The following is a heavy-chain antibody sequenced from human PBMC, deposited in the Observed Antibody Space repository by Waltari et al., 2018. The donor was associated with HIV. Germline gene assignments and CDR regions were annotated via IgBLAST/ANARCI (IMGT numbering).Heavy chain of an antibody. J-gene: IGHJ3*02. V-gene: IGHV4-39*01. Sequence: QLQLQESGPGLVKPSETLSLTCTVSGGSISSSSYYWGWIRQPPGKVLEWIGSIYYSGSTSYNPSLKSRVTISVDTSKNQFSLKLSSVTAADTAVYYCARREGIVVAPDDAFDIWGQGTMVTVSS. CDR1: GGSISSSSYY. D-gene: IGHD2-15*01. CDR3: ARREGIVVAPDDAFDI. CDR2: IYYSGST.